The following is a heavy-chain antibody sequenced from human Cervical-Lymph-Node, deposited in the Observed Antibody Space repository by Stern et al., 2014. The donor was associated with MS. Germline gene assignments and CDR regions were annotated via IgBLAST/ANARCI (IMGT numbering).Heavy chain of an antibody. CDR2: ISGDGTIT. V-gene: IGHV3-74*01. Sequence: VQLVQSGGGLVQPGGSLRLSCAASGLTSSNSWMHWVRQAPGKGLVWVSRISGDGTITDYADSVKGRFTIYRDTAKSTLFLQMNSLRDEDSAVYYCTTAAQVRGQGILVTVSS. CDR3: TTAAQV. J-gene: IGHJ4*02. CDR1: GLTSSNSW. D-gene: IGHD3-10*01.